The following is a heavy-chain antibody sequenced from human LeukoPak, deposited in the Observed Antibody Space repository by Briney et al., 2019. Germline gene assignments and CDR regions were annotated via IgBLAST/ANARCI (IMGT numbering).Heavy chain of an antibody. J-gene: IGHJ4*02. V-gene: IGHV1-2*02. CDR1: GYTFTGYY. Sequence: ASVKVSCKASGYTFTGYYMHWVRQAPGQGLEWMGWINPNSGGTNYAQKFQGRVTMTRDTSISTVYMELSRLRSDDTAVYYCASSTTGVYYFDYWGQGTLVTVSS. CDR2: INPNSGGT. D-gene: IGHD4-17*01. CDR3: ASSTTGVYYFDY.